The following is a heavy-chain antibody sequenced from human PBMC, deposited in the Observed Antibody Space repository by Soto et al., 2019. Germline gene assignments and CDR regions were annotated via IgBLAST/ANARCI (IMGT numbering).Heavy chain of an antibody. J-gene: IGHJ5*02. CDR3: ARAHTMMILDRFDP. D-gene: IGHD3-22*01. V-gene: IGHV3-33*08. Sequence: SLRLSGAASGFKFRNYAIHWVRQAPGKGLEWLAVIWFDGSKKYYADSVKGRFTISRDNSKNTVYLDMNSLTADDSGVFYCARAHTMMILDRFDPWGHGTLVTVS. CDR1: GFKFRNYA. CDR2: IWFDGSKK.